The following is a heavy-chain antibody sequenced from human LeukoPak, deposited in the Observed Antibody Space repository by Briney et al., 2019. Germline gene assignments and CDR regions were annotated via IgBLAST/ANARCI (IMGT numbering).Heavy chain of an antibody. J-gene: IGHJ4*02. CDR3: ATRPYCSGGSCFEFDY. CDR2: IYYSGST. CDR1: GGSISSYY. D-gene: IGHD2-15*01. Sequence: SETLSLTCTVSGGSISSYYWGWIRQPPGMGLEWIGSIYYSGSTYYNPSLKSRVTISVDTSKNQFSLKLSSVTAADTAVYYCATRPYCSGGSCFEFDYWGQGTLVTVSS. V-gene: IGHV4-39*01.